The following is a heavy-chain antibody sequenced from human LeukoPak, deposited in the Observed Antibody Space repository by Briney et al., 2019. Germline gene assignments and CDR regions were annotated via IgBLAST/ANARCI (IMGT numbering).Heavy chain of an antibody. D-gene: IGHD6-19*01. CDR3: ARDFPYSSGWYRHYNWFDP. CDR2: IYYTGST. CDR1: GFTFSSYW. Sequence: GSLRLSCAASGFTFSSYWMSWIRQPPGKGLEWIGYIYYTGSTNYNPSLKSRVTISVDTSKNQFSLKLSSVTAADTAVYYCARDFPYSSGWYRHYNWFDPWGQGTLVTVSS. J-gene: IGHJ5*02. V-gene: IGHV4-59*12.